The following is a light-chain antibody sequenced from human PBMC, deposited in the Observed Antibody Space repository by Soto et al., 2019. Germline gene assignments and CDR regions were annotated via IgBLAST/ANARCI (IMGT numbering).Light chain of an antibody. CDR1: QSISPW. Sequence: DIQMTQSPSTLSASVGDRVTITCRASQSISPWLAWYQQKPGKAPKLLIYKASSLESGVPSRFSGSGSGTEFTLTISSLQPDDLATYYCQHYKTYSRTFGQGTKVEIK. J-gene: IGKJ1*01. CDR2: KAS. CDR3: QHYKTYSRT. V-gene: IGKV1-5*03.